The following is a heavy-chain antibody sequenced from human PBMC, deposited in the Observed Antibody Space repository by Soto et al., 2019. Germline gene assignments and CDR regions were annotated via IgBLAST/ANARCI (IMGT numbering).Heavy chain of an antibody. V-gene: IGHV3-30*18. D-gene: IGHD3-3*01. CDR2: ISYDGSNK. Sequence: HPGGSLRLSCAASGFTFSSYGMHWVRQAPGKGLEWVAVISYDGSNKYYADSVKGRFTISRDNSKNTLYLQMNSLRAEDTAVYYCAKGDFDDFWSGSPDGYFDYWGQGTLVTVSS. CDR3: AKGDFDDFWSGSPDGYFDY. CDR1: GFTFSSYG. J-gene: IGHJ4*02.